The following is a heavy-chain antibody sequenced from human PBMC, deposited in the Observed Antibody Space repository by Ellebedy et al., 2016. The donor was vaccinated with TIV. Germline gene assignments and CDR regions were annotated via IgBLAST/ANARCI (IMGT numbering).Heavy chain of an antibody. CDR1: GFTFDDYT. D-gene: IGHD6-6*01. CDR3: ASWRGQLVFYYYYGMDV. CDR2: ISSSSSTI. J-gene: IGHJ6*02. V-gene: IGHV3-48*02. Sequence: GGSLRLSCAASGFTFDDYTIHWVRQAPGKGLEWVSYISSSSSTIYYADSVKGRFTISRDNAKNSLYLQMNSLRDEDTAVYYCASWRGQLVFYYYYGMDVWGQGTTVTVSS.